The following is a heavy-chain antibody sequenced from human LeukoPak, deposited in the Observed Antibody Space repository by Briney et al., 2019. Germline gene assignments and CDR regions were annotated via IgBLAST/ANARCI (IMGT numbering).Heavy chain of an antibody. J-gene: IGHJ4*02. V-gene: IGHV4-59*01. Sequence: PSETLSLTCTVSGGSISSNYWSWIRQPAGKGLEWIGYIHYRGSTNYNPSLKSRVTISVDTSKNQFSLRLSSVTAADTAVYYCAREVGGWLNAWGQGTLVTVSS. CDR3: AREVGGWLNA. CDR1: GGSISSNY. D-gene: IGHD3-22*01. CDR2: IHYRGST.